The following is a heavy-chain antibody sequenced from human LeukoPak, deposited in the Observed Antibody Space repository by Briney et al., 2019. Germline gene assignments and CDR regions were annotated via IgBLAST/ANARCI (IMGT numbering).Heavy chain of an antibody. J-gene: IGHJ4*02. CDR3: ATVNYGSGSAFDY. CDR1: GGSIRSSYYY. D-gene: IGHD3-10*01. CDR2: IYDSGST. V-gene: IGHV4-39*01. Sequence: PSETLSLTCTVSGGSIRSSYYYWGWIRQPPGKGLEWIGSIYDSGSTYYNPSLKSRVTISVDTSKNQFSLKLNSVTAADTAVYYCATVNYGSGSAFDYWGQGTLVTVSS.